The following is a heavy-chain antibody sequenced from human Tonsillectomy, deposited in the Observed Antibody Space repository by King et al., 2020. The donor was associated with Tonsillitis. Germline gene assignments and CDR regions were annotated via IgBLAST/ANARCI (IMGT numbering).Heavy chain of an antibody. Sequence: VQLVESGGGLVQPGGSLRLSCAVSGFNFSSYEMNWVRQAPGKGLEWVSYISSSGTTKHYADFVKGRFTIFRDNAKNSLFLQMNILTAEDTAVYYCARGHGYSFGSFDYWGQGSLVAVSS. CDR3: ARGHGYSFGSFDY. CDR1: GFNFSSYE. D-gene: IGHD5-18*01. J-gene: IGHJ4*02. V-gene: IGHV3-48*03. CDR2: ISSSGTTK.